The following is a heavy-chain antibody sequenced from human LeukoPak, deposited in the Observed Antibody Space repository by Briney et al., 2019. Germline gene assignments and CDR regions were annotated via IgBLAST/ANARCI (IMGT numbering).Heavy chain of an antibody. CDR2: ISAYNGNT. Sequence: ASVKVSCKASGYTFTSYYMHWVRQAPGQGLEWMGWISAYNGNTNYAQKLQGRVTMTTDTSTSTAYMELRSLRSDDTAVYYCARVRGYYDSSGYSHFDYWGQGTLVTVSS. D-gene: IGHD3-22*01. CDR3: ARVRGYYDSSGYSHFDY. J-gene: IGHJ4*02. V-gene: IGHV1-18*04. CDR1: GYTFTSYY.